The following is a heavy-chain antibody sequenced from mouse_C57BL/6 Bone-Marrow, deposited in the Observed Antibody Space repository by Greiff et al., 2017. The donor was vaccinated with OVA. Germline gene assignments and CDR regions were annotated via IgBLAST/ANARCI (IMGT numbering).Heavy chain of an antibody. J-gene: IGHJ4*01. V-gene: IGHV1-81*01. CDR3: ARSFYSLGMDY. CDR1: GYTFTSYG. D-gene: IGHD2-1*01. CDR2: IYPRSGNT. Sequence: QVQLQQSGAELARPGASVKLSCKASGYTFTSYGISWVKQRTGQGLEWIGEIYPRSGNTYYNEKFKGKATLTADKSSSTAYMELRSLTSEDSAVYFCARSFYSLGMDYWDQGTSVTVSS.